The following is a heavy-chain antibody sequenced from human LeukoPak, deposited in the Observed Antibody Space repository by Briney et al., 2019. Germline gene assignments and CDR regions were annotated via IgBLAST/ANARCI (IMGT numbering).Heavy chain of an antibody. Sequence: ASVQVPCKASGYTFTSYDINWVRQSTGQGLEWMGWMNPNSGNTGYAQKFQGRVTMTRNTSISTAYMELSSLRSEDTAVYYCARAPARVSSIWFGELGYWGQGTLVTVSS. J-gene: IGHJ4*02. CDR2: MNPNSGNT. V-gene: IGHV1-8*01. D-gene: IGHD3-10*01. CDR3: ARAPARVSSIWFGELGY. CDR1: GYTFTSYD.